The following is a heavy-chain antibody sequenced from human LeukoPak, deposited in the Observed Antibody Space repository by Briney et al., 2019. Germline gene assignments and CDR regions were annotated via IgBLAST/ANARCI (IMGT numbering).Heavy chain of an antibody. CDR2: IIPIFGTA. J-gene: IGHJ4*02. Sequence: SVKVSCKASGGTFSSYAISWVRQAPGQGLEWMGGIIPIFGTANYAQKFQGRVTITADKSTSTVYMELSSLRSEDTAVYYCGRDAGLSSAWGIIPGYYFDYWGQGTLVTVSS. D-gene: IGHD6-19*01. CDR3: GRDAGLSSAWGIIPGYYFDY. V-gene: IGHV1-69*06. CDR1: GGTFSSYA.